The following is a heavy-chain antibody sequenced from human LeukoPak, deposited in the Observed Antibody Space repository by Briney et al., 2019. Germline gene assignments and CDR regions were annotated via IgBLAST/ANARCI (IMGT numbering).Heavy chain of an antibody. CDR1: GFTFSSYG. J-gene: IGHJ4*02. Sequence: GGSLRLSCAASGFTFSSYGMHWVRQAPGKGLEWVAVISYDGSNKYYADSVKGRFTFSRDNSKNTLYLQMNSLRAEDTAIYYCAKDQSGWSGYATPGYWGQGTLVTVSS. CDR3: AKDQSGWSGYATPGY. V-gene: IGHV3-30*18. CDR2: ISYDGSNK. D-gene: IGHD5-12*01.